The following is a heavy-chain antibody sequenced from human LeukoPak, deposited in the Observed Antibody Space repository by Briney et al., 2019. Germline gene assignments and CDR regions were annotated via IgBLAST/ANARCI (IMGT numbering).Heavy chain of an antibody. CDR3: ARDMCSSTSCPRGRFDY. D-gene: IGHD2-2*01. Sequence: GGSLRLSCAASGFTFSSYSMNWVRQAPGKGLEWVSSISSSSSYIYYADSVKGRFTISRDNAKDSLYLQMNSLRAEDTAVYYCARDMCSSTSCPRGRFDYWGQGTLVTVSS. CDR1: GFTFSSYS. CDR2: ISSSSSYI. V-gene: IGHV3-21*01. J-gene: IGHJ4*02.